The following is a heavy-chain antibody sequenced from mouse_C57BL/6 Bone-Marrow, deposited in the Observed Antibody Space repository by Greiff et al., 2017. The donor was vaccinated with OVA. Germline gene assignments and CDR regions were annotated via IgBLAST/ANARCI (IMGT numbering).Heavy chain of an antibody. D-gene: IGHD1-1*01. J-gene: IGHJ2*01. CDR1: GFTFSDYY. CDR2: INYDGSST. V-gene: IGHV5-16*01. CDR3: ARNPSYYYGSREDY. Sequence: EVHLVESEGGLVQPGSSMKLSCTASGFTFSDYYMAWVRQVPEKGLEWVANINYDGSSTYYLDSLKSRFIISRDNAKNILYLQMSSLKSEDTATYYCARNPSYYYGSREDYWGQGTTLTVSS.